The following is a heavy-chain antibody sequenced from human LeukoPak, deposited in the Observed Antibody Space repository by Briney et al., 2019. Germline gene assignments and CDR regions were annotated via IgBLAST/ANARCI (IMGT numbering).Heavy chain of an antibody. V-gene: IGHV3-7*01. CDR1: GFTFRSYW. J-gene: IGHJ4*02. D-gene: IGHD3-22*01. Sequence: GGSLRLSCAASGFTFRSYWMSWVRQAPGKGLEWVANIKQDGSEKYYVDSVKGRFTISRDNAKNSLYLQMNSLRAEDTAVYYCASWDVVVDWGQGTLVTVSS. CDR3: ASWDVVVD. CDR2: IKQDGSEK.